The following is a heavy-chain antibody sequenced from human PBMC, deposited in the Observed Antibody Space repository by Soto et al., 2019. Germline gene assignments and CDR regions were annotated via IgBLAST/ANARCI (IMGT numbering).Heavy chain of an antibody. CDR3: ARDDGGGEYDSSGYWPEY. V-gene: IGHV3-30-3*01. Sequence: QVQLVESGGGVVQPGRSLRLSCAASGFTFSSYAMHWVRQAPGKGLEWVAVISYDGSNKYYADSVKGRFTISRDNSKNTLYLQMNSLRAEDTAVYYCARDDGGGEYDSSGYWPEYWGQGTLVTVSS. CDR2: ISYDGSNK. J-gene: IGHJ4*02. CDR1: GFTFSSYA. D-gene: IGHD3-22*01.